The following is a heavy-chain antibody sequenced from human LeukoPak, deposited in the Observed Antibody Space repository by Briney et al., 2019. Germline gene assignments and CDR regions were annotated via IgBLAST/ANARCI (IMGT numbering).Heavy chain of an antibody. J-gene: IGHJ5*02. CDR2: INPNSGGT. CDR3: ARDKPPYSSGWYREDWFDP. Sequence: GASVKVSCKASAYTFTGYHMHWVRQAPGQGLEWMGWINPNSGGTNYAQKFQGRVTMTRDTSISTAYMELSRLRSDDTAVYYCARDKPPYSSGWYREDWFDPWGQGTLVTVSS. V-gene: IGHV1-2*02. CDR1: AYTFTGYH. D-gene: IGHD6-19*01.